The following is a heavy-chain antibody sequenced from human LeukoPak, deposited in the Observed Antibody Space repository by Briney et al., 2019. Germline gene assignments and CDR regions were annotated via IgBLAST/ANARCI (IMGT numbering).Heavy chain of an antibody. Sequence: GGSLRLSCAASAFTFSSYSMNWVRQAPGKGLEWVSSISSSSSYIYYADSVKGRFTISRYNAKNSLYLQMTSLTAEHTAVYYCERDRGYSYEFDYWGQGTLVTVSS. CDR2: ISSSSSYI. V-gene: IGHV3-21*01. D-gene: IGHD5-18*01. CDR3: ERDRGYSYEFDY. J-gene: IGHJ4*02. CDR1: AFTFSSYS.